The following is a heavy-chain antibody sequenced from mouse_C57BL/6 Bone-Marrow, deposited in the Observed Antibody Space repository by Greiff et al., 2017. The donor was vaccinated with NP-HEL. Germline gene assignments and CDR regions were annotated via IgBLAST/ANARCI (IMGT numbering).Heavy chain of an antibody. J-gene: IGHJ2*01. D-gene: IGHD1-1*01. CDR1: GYTFTSYW. CDR2: IYPGSGST. V-gene: IGHV1-55*01. CDR3: AREGSSYLGYYFDY. Sequence: QVQLQQPGAELVKPGASVKMSCKASGYTFTSYWITWVKQRPGQGLEWIGDIYPGSGSTNYNEKFKSKATLTVDTSSSTAYMKLSSLTSEDSAVYDCAREGSSYLGYYFDYWGQGTTLTVSS.